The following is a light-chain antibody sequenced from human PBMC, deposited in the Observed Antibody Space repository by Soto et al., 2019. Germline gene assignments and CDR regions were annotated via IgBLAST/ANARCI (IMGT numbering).Light chain of an antibody. J-gene: IGLJ1*01. CDR1: SSDVGGYKY. CDR3: SSYTSSSTYV. CDR2: EVN. Sequence: SVLTQPASVTGSPGQSITLSCQATSSDVGGYKYVSWYQQHPGKAPKLMICEVNNRPSGVSNRFSGSKSGNTASLTISGLQAEDEADYYCSSYTSSSTYVFGTGTKV. V-gene: IGLV2-14*01.